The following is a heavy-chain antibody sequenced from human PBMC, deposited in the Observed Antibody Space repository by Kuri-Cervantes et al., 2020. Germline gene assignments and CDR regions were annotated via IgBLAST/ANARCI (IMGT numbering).Heavy chain of an antibody. CDR3: AKGDCSGGSCYFYYYYYMDV. CDR1: GFTFDDYT. J-gene: IGHJ6*03. D-gene: IGHD2-15*01. CDR2: ISWNSGSI. V-gene: IGHV3-9*01. Sequence: SLKISCAASGFTFDDYTMHWVRQAPGKGLEWVSGISWNSGSIGYADSVKGRFTTSRDNAKNSLYLQMNSLRAEGTALYYCAKGDCSGGSCYFYYYYYMDVWGKGTTVTVSS.